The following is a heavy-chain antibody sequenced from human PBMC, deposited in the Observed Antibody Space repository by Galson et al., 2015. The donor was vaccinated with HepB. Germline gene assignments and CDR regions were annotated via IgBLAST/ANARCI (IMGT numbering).Heavy chain of an antibody. CDR3: ARGVRQWLEYGMDV. CDR2: IYYSGST. Sequence: SETLSLTCTVSGGSISSYCWSWIRQPPGKGLEWLGYIYYSGSTNYNPSLKSRVTISVDTSKNQFSLKLSSVTAADTAVYYCARGVRQWLEYGMDVWGQGTTVTVSS. V-gene: IGHV4-59*01. J-gene: IGHJ6*02. D-gene: IGHD6-19*01. CDR1: GGSISSYC.